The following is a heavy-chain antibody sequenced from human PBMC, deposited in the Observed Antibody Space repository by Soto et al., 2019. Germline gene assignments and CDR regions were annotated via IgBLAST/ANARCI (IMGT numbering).Heavy chain of an antibody. CDR1: GGSISSYY. Sequence: SETLSLTCTVSGGSISSYYWSWIRQPPGKGLEWIGYIYYSGSTNYNPSLKSRVTISVDTSKNQFSLKLSSVTAADTAVYYCARDWSGSGYDRAGYYYYYYTDVWGKGTPIIVSS. CDR3: ARDWSGSGYDRAGYYYYYYTDV. D-gene: IGHD5-12*01. J-gene: IGHJ6*03. V-gene: IGHV4-59*01. CDR2: IYYSGST.